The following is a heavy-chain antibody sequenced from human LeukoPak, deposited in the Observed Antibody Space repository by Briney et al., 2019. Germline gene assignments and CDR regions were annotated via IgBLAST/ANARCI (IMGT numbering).Heavy chain of an antibody. J-gene: IGHJ4*02. CDR3: ARQRLDTAVGY. CDR2: IYYSGST. V-gene: IGHV4-59*04. D-gene: IGHD5-18*01. CDR1: GGSLSGYY. Sequence: SETLSLTCAVYGGSLSGYYWSWIRQPPGKGLEWIGYIYYSGSTYYNPSLKSRVTISLNTSKNQFSLKLSSVTAADTAVYYCARQRLDTAVGYWGQGTLVTVSS.